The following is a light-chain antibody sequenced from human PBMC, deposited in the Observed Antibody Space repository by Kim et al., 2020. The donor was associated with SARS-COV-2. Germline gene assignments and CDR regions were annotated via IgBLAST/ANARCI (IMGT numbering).Light chain of an antibody. J-gene: IGLJ1*01. CDR2: DVS. CDR1: SGDIGNSNT. CDR3: SSTSSSLDYV. V-gene: IGLV2-14*03. Sequence: GQSITISCSGTSGDIGNSNTVSWYQQHSDKAPRLIIYDVSYRPSGVSTRFSGSKSGNMASLTISGLQAADEAEYYCSSTSSSLDYVFGTGTKVTVL.